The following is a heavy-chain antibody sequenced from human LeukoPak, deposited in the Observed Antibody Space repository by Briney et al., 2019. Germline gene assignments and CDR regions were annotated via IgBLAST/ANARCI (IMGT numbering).Heavy chain of an antibody. V-gene: IGHV3-30*02. CDR2: ICSDGSDK. D-gene: IGHD1-26*01. Sequence: PGGSLRLSRVTSRFIFRSYSTHSVRQAPPKGLEWVAFICSDGSDKNYIASVKGRFTISRDNSKNTLYLQRNSLRAEDTAVYYCGKHDSASDYWGQGTRVTVSS. J-gene: IGHJ4*02. CDR3: GKHDSASDY. CDR1: RFIFRSYS.